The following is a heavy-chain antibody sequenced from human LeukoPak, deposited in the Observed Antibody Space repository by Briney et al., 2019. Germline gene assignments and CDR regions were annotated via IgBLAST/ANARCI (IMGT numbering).Heavy chain of an antibody. CDR2: IPYDGSNK. CDR1: GFTFSNYG. Sequence: GGSLRLSCAASGFTFSNYGFHWVRQAPGKGLEWVAVIPYDGSNKYYADSVKGRFTISRDNSKNTLYLQMNALRAEDTAVYYCAREDYGDYAPFDYWGQGTLVTVSS. D-gene: IGHD4-17*01. V-gene: IGHV3-30*03. J-gene: IGHJ4*02. CDR3: AREDYGDYAPFDY.